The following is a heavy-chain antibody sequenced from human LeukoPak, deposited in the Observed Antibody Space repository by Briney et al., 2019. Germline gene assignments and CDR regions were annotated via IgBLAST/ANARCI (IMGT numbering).Heavy chain of an antibody. CDR2: ISGSGGST. CDR3: AKGDYDFWSGYYYNYYYGMDV. CDR1: GFTFSSYA. V-gene: IGHV3-23*01. D-gene: IGHD3-3*01. Sequence: GGSLRLSCAASGFTFSSYAMSWVRQAPGKGLEWVSAISGSGGSTYYADSVKGQFTISRDNSKNTLYLQMNSLRAEDTAVYYCAKGDYDFWSGYYYNYYYGMDVWGQGTTVTVSS. J-gene: IGHJ6*02.